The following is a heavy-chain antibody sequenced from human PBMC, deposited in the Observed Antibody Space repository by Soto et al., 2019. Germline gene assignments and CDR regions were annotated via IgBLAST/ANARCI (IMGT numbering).Heavy chain of an antibody. J-gene: IGHJ4*02. CDR1: GFTFTSSW. V-gene: IGHV3-74*01. D-gene: IGHD6-19*01. Sequence: GGSLRLSCVASGFTFTSSWMHWVRQAPGKGLVWVSRVTEDGSGANYADSVKGRFTISRDNARNTVYLEMNSLRVDDTAVYYCARVAVVTRGIGYWGQGTLVTVSS. CDR2: VTEDGSGA. CDR3: ARVAVVTRGIGY.